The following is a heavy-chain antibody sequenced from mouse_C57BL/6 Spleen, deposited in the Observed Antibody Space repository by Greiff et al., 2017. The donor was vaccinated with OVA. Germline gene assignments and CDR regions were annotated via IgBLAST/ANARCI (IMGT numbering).Heavy chain of an antibody. CDR2: SRNKANDYTT. CDR1: GFTFSDFY. J-gene: IGHJ1*03. Sequence: EVKLVESGGGLVQSGRSLRLSCATSGFTFSDFYMEWVRQAPGKGLEWIAASRNKANDYTTEYSASVKGRFIVSRDTSQSILYLQMNALRAEDTAIYYCARDAHYDYDRYVDVWGTGTTVTVSS. D-gene: IGHD2-4*01. CDR3: ARDAHYDYDRYVDV. V-gene: IGHV7-1*01.